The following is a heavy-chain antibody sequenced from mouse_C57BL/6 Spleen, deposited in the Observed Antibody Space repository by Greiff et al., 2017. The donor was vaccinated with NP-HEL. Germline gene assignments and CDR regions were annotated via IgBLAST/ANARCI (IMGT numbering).Heavy chain of an antibody. CDR3: AREEDYYGGFAY. CDR2: ISYDGSN. J-gene: IGHJ3*01. D-gene: IGHD1-1*01. V-gene: IGHV3-6*01. CDR1: GYSITSGYY. Sequence: ESGPGLVKPSQSLSLTCSVTGYSITSGYYWNWIRQFPGNKLEWMGYISYDGSNNYNPSLKNRISITRDTSKNQFFLKLNSVTTEDTATYYCAREEDYYGGFAYWGQGTLVTVSA.